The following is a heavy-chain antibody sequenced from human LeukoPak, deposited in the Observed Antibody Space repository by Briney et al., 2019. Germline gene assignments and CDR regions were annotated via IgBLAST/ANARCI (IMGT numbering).Heavy chain of an antibody. CDR2: VYHSGST. J-gene: IGHJ4*02. V-gene: IGHV4-38-2*02. CDR1: GYSITGGYY. D-gene: IGHD3-16*02. CDR3: ARPPGPNYDYVWGSYP. Sequence: SETLSLTCTVSGYSITGGYYWGWIRQPPGRGLEWIGTVYHSGSTYYNPSLKSRVTILVDASKNQFSLTLSSVTAADTAVYCCARPPGPNYDYVWGSYPWGQGTLVTVSS.